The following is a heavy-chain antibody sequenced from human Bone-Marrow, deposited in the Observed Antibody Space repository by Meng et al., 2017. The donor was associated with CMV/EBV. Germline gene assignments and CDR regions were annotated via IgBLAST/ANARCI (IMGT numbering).Heavy chain of an antibody. D-gene: IGHD6-25*01. CDR3: ARSASDAFDI. J-gene: IGHJ3*02. Sequence: GGSLRLSCAASGFTFSSYAMHWVRQAPGKGLEWVAVISYDGNNKYYADSVKGRFTISRDNSKNTLYLQMNSLRAEDTAVYYCARSASDAFDIWGKGTMDTVTS. V-gene: IGHV3-30*04. CDR1: GFTFSSYA. CDR2: ISYDGNNK.